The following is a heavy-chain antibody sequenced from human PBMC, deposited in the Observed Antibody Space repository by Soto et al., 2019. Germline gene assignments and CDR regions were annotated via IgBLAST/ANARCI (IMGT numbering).Heavy chain of an antibody. CDR3: ARRYCSGGSCYHDYFDY. Sequence: SETLSLTCTVSGGSISSYYWSWIRQPPGKGLEWIGYIYYSGSTNYNPSLKSRVTISVDTSKNQFSLKLSSVTAADTAVYYCARRYCSGGSCYHDYFDYWGQGTLVTVSS. D-gene: IGHD2-15*01. V-gene: IGHV4-59*01. J-gene: IGHJ4*02. CDR1: GGSISSYY. CDR2: IYYSGST.